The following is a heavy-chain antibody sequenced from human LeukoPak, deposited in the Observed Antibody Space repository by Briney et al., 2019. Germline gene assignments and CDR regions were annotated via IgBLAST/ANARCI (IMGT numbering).Heavy chain of an antibody. D-gene: IGHD3-10*01. CDR1: GYSFASYW. CDR2: IYPGVSDT. Sequence: GESRKISGEASGYSFASYWISWVGPMPRKGREWMGIIYPGVSDTRYSPSFQGQVTISADKSISTAYLQWSSLKASDTAMYYCAREGHPYYYGSGRQSYNWFDPWGQGTLVTVSS. CDR3: AREGHPYYYGSGRQSYNWFDP. V-gene: IGHV5-51*01. J-gene: IGHJ5*02.